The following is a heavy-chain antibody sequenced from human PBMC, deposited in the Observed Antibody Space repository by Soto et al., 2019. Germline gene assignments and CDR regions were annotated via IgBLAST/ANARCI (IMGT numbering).Heavy chain of an antibody. Sequence: ETLSLTCTVSGDSINSYYWSWIRQPAGKGLEWIGRISTSGSTKYNPSLKSRVTMPIDTSKNQFSLKLSSVTAADTAVYYCARVGVAGSLEYFDYWGQGSLVTVSS. D-gene: IGHD6-19*01. J-gene: IGHJ4*02. CDR3: ARVGVAGSLEYFDY. CDR1: GDSINSYY. CDR2: ISTSGST. V-gene: IGHV4-4*07.